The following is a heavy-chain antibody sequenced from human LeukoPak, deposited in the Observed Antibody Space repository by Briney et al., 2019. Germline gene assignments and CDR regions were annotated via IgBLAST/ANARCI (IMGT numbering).Heavy chain of an antibody. CDR2: ISSSGSTI. J-gene: IGHJ6*03. V-gene: IGHV3-48*03. CDR1: GFTFSSYG. Sequence: GGSLRLSCAASGFTFSSYGMNWVRQAPGKGLEWVSYISSSGSTIYYADSVKGRFTISRDNAKNSLYLQMNSLRAEDTAVYYCTSVWVGATVNYMDVWGKGTTVTVSS. CDR3: TSVWVGATVNYMDV. D-gene: IGHD1-26*01.